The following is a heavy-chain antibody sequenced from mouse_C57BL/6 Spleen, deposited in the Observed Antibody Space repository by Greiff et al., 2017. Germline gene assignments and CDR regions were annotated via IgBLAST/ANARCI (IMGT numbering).Heavy chain of an antibody. CDR2: IRLKSDNYAT. V-gene: IGHV6-3*01. D-gene: IGHD2-4*01. CDR3: TAIYYDYEDDY. J-gene: IGHJ2*01. Sequence: EVKLVESGGGLVQPGGSMKLSCVASGFTFSNYWMNWVRQSPEKGLEWVAQIRLKSDNYATHYAESVKGRFTISRDDSKSSVYLQMNNLRAEDTGIYYCTAIYYDYEDDYWGQGTTLTVSS. CDR1: GFTFSNYW.